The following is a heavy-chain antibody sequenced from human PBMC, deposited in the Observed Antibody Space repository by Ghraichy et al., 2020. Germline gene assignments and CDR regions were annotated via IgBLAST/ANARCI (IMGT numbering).Heavy chain of an antibody. CDR3: ARGENDFWSGYGGADVIYYYYYMDV. D-gene: IGHD3-3*01. J-gene: IGHJ6*03. CDR2: IYYSGST. V-gene: IGHV4-31*03. Sequence: SETLSLTCTVSGGSISSGGYYWSWIRQHPGKGLEWIGYIYYSGSTYYNPSLKSRVTISVDTSKNQFSLKLSSVTAADTAVYYCARGENDFWSGYGGADVIYYYYYMDVWGKGTTVTVSS. CDR1: GGSISSGGYY.